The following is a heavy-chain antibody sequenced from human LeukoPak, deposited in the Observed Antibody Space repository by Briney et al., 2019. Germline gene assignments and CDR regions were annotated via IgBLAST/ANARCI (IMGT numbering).Heavy chain of an antibody. Sequence: TGGSLRLSCAASGFSVSSNYMNWVRQAPGKGLEWVSVIFSGGSTYYADSVKGRFTISRDNSKNTLYLQMNSLRAEDTAVYYCAKVSLRWWGYVDYWGQGTLVTVSS. D-gene: IGHD4-23*01. V-gene: IGHV3-66*01. CDR1: GFSVSSNY. J-gene: IGHJ4*02. CDR2: IFSGGST. CDR3: AKVSLRWWGYVDY.